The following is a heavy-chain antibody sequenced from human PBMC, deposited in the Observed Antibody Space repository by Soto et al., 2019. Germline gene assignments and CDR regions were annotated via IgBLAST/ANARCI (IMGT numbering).Heavy chain of an antibody. D-gene: IGHD2-15*01. CDR2: IWHDDK. V-gene: IGHV3-33*01. Sequence: QVQLVESGGGVVQPGRSLRLSCAASGFTLSSYGMHWVRQAPGKGLEWVAVIWHDDKYYVNSVKGRFTISRDNSKNTLYLQMSSLRAEDTAVYYCARGQILYGGNSFDSWGQGTLVTVSS. J-gene: IGHJ4*02. CDR3: ARGQILYGGNSFDS. CDR1: GFTLSSYG.